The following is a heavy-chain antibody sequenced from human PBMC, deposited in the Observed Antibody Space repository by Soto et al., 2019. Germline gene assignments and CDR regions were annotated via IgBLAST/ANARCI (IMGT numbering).Heavy chain of an antibody. J-gene: IGHJ4*02. V-gene: IGHV3-30*19. CDR2: ISKDGLDR. CDR1: GFTFSDFG. Sequence: GGSLRLSCVVSGFTFSDFGMHWVRQSPGEGLAWVASISKDGLDRYYSESVKGRFTISRDDSKNTVFLQMNSLKVEDTAAYFCASPREGQWLVFDHWGQRTLATVSS. CDR3: ASPREGQWLVFDH. D-gene: IGHD6-19*01.